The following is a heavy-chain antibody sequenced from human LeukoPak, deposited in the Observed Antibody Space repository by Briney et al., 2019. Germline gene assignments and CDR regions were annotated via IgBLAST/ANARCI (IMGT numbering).Heavy chain of an antibody. Sequence: ASVKVSCKASGYTFTSYDINWVRRATGQGLEWMGWMNPNSGNTGYAQKFQGRVTMTRNTSISTAYMELSSLRSEDTAVYYCAREAMVRGVITVWGKGTTVTVSS. CDR3: AREAMVRGVITV. D-gene: IGHD3-10*01. V-gene: IGHV1-8*01. CDR2: MNPNSGNT. CDR1: GYTFTSYD. J-gene: IGHJ6*04.